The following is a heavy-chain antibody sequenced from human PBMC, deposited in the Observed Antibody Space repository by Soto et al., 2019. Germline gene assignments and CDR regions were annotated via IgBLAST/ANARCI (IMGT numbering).Heavy chain of an antibody. D-gene: IGHD1-26*01. Sequence: QVQLVESGGGVVQPGRSLRLSCAASGFTFSNYGMHWVRQAPGKGLEWVALISFDGSNKYYADSVKGRFTISRDNSKNPLYLQMNSLRTEDTAVYYCAKDGGFSGSYRYYYGMDVWGQGTTVTVSS. CDR2: ISFDGSNK. J-gene: IGHJ6*02. CDR1: GFTFSNYG. CDR3: AKDGGFSGSYRYYYGMDV. V-gene: IGHV3-30*18.